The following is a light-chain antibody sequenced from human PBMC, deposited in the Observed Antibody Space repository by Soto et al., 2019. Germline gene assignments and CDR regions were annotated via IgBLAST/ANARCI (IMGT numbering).Light chain of an antibody. CDR3: QQYGNSPQT. CDR1: QSVNSSY. J-gene: IGKJ1*01. CDR2: GVS. Sequence: EIVLTQSPGTLSLSPGERVTLSCRASQSVNSSYLAWYQHKPGQAPRLLIYGVSTRATGIPDRFSGSGSGTDFTLTIARLEPGDFAVYYCQQYGNSPQTFGQGTKVDIK. V-gene: IGKV3-20*01.